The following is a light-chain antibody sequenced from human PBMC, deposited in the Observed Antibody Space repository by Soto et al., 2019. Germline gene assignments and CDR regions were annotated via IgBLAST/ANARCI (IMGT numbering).Light chain of an antibody. CDR2: NAS. V-gene: IGKV3-20*01. CDR3: QQYSTSSPRYT. Sequence: EIVLTQSPGTLSLSPGERATLFCRASQSVSSNFLAWYQQKPGQAPRLLIYNASRRAAGIPDRFSGSRSGTNFTLTINRLEPEDFAVYDCQQYSTSSPRYTFGQGTKLEIK. J-gene: IGKJ2*01. CDR1: QSVSSNF.